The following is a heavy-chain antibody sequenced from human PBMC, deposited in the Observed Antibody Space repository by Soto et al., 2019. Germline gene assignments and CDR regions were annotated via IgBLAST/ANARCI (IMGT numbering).Heavy chain of an antibody. CDR3: AKDTELQAYYYYYGMDV. CDR1: GFTFSSYG. D-gene: IGHD1-7*01. V-gene: IGHV3-30*18. Sequence: GGSLRLCCASSGFTFSSYGMHWVRQAPGKGLEWVAVISYDGSNKYYADSVKGRFTISRDNSKNTLYLQMSSLKPEDTAVYYCAKDTELQAYYYYYGMDVWGQGTAVTVSS. J-gene: IGHJ6*02. CDR2: ISYDGSNK.